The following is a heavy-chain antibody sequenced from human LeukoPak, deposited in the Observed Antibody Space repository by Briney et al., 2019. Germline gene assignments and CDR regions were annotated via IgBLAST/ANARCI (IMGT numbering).Heavy chain of an antibody. CDR2: ISSSSSYI. CDR1: GFTFSSYS. CDR3: AREWAVAGDFDY. J-gene: IGHJ4*02. D-gene: IGHD6-19*01. Sequence: GSLRLSCAASGFTFSSYSMNWVRQAPGKGLEWVSSISSSSSYIYYADSVKGRFTISRDNSKNTLYLQMNSLRAEDTAVYYCAREWAVAGDFDYWGQGTLVTVSS. V-gene: IGHV3-21*01.